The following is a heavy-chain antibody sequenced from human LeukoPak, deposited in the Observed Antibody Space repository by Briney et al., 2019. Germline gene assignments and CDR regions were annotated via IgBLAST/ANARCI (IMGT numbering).Heavy chain of an antibody. V-gene: IGHV1-2*02. J-gene: IGHJ6*02. Sequence: ASVKVSCKASGYTFTGYYMHWVRQAPGQGLEWMGWINPNSGGTNYAQKFQGRVTMTTDTSTSTAYMELRSLRSDDTAVYYCARAAVGAVVVSKYYYYGMDVWGQGTTVTVSS. CDR2: INPNSGGT. D-gene: IGHD2-15*01. CDR1: GYTFTGYY. CDR3: ARAAVGAVVVSKYYYYGMDV.